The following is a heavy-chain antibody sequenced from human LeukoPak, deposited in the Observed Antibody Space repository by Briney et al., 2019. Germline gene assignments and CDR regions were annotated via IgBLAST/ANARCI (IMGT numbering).Heavy chain of an antibody. Sequence: GSLRLSCAAYGFTFSSYEMNWVRQAPGKGLEWIGEISHSGSTNYNPSLKSRVTISVDKSKNQFSLKLSSVTAADTAVYNCARERPSGWHPYYYYMDVWGKGTTVTGSS. D-gene: IGHD6-19*01. V-gene: IGHV4-4*02. CDR3: ARERPSGWHPYYYYMDV. CDR1: GFTFSSYE. J-gene: IGHJ6*03. CDR2: ISHSGST.